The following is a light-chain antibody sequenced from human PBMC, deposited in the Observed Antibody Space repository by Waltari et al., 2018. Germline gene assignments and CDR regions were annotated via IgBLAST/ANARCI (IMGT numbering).Light chain of an antibody. Sequence: EMVMTQSPATLSVSPGETATLSCRASQNIASNLAWYQQKPGQSPRLLIYGASTRASGAPARFSGTVSGTEFTLAISSIQSEDLAVYYCQHYNSWPPEYTFGQGTKLEIK. J-gene: IGKJ2*01. CDR2: GAS. CDR1: QNIASN. CDR3: QHYNSWPPEYT. V-gene: IGKV3-15*01.